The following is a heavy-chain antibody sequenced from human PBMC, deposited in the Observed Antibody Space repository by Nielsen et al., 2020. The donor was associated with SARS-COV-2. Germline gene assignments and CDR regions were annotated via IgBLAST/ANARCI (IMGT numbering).Heavy chain of an antibody. J-gene: IGHJ6*02. Sequence: GGSLRLSCAASGFSFSSYAMSWVRQAPGKGLEWVSGITGGGGSTYYADSVKGRFTISRDNSKNTLYLQMNSLRAEDTAVYYCANGGYRNYYYGMDVWGQGTTVTVSS. CDR2: ITGGGGST. D-gene: IGHD1-26*01. CDR1: GFSFSSYA. V-gene: IGHV3-23*01. CDR3: ANGGYRNYYYGMDV.